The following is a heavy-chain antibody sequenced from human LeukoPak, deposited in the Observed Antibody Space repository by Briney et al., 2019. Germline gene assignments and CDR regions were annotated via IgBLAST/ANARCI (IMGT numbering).Heavy chain of an antibody. V-gene: IGHV4-59*01. CDR2: IYYSGST. CDR1: GGSISSYY. CDR3: ARYAYQYYDILTGYYSSFDY. J-gene: IGHJ4*02. Sequence: SETLSLTCTVSGGSISSYYWSWIRQPPGKGLEWIGYIYYSGSTNYNPSLKSRVTISVDTSKNQFSLKLSSVTAADTAVYYCARYAYQYYDILTGYYSSFDYWGQGTLVTVSS. D-gene: IGHD3-9*01.